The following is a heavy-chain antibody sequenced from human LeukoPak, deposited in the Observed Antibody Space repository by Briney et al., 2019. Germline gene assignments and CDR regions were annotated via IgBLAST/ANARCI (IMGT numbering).Heavy chain of an antibody. J-gene: IGHJ4*02. D-gene: IGHD3-22*01. V-gene: IGHV3-30*04. CDR3: ARLTPNLGDSSGIKYFDY. Sequence: GGSLRLSCAASGFTFSSYAMHWVRQAPGKGLEWVAVISYDGSNKYYADSVKGRFTISRDNSKNTLYLQMNSLRAEDTAVYYCARLTPNLGDSSGIKYFDYWGQGTLVTVSS. CDR2: ISYDGSNK. CDR1: GFTFSSYA.